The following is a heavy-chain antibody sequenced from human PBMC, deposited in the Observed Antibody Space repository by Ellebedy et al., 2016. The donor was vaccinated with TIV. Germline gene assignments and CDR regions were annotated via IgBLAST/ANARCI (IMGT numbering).Heavy chain of an antibody. CDR1: GFTSGDYG. CDR3: TRETNPSPGAVAGTGFDC. V-gene: IGHV3-30*02. D-gene: IGHD6-19*01. Sequence: GESLKISCVASGFTSGDYGMHWVRQAPGKGLEWVAFKRFDGRSEYNGDSVKGRFFISRDVSKNTLFLQMSRLRAEDTAVYYCTRETNPSPGAVAGTGFDCWGQGTLVIVSS. CDR2: KRFDGRSE. J-gene: IGHJ4*02.